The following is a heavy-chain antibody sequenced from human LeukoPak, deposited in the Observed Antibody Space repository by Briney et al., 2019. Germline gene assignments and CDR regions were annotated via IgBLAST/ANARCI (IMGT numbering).Heavy chain of an antibody. J-gene: IGHJ5*02. V-gene: IGHV4-34*01. CDR3: ARRATVTGRRFDP. CDR2: INHSGST. D-gene: IGHD4-17*01. CDR1: GGSFSGYY. Sequence: PSETLSLTCAVYGGSFSGYYWSWIRQPPGKGLGWIGEINHSGSTNYNPSLKSRVTISVDTSKNQFSLKLSSVTAADTAVYYCARRATVTGRRFDPWGQGTLVTVSS.